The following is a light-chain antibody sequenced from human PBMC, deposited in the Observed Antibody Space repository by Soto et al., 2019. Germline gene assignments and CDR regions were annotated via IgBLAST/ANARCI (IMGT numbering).Light chain of an antibody. CDR1: STDVGAFNY. CDR3: CSYSGSPTNVV. CDR2: DVT. V-gene: IGLV2-14*03. Sequence: QSALTQSASVSGSPGRSITISCTGTSTDVGAFNYVSWYQQLPGKAPKLIIYDVTDRPSGISYRFSASKSGRTASLTISGRLAEDEADYYCCSYSGSPTNVVFGLGTKLTVL. J-gene: IGLJ2*01.